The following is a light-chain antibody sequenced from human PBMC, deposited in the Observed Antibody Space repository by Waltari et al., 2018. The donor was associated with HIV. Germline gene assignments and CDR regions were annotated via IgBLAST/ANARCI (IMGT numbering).Light chain of an antibody. J-gene: IGLJ3*02. Sequence: QSALTQPASVSGSPGQSITISCTGTSTNIGGYNLFSWYQQHPGKAPKLMVYEVNKRPSGISNRFSGSKSGNTASLTISGLQAEDEADYYCCSFARSSTWVFGGGTKLSVL. V-gene: IGLV2-23*02. CDR1: STNIGGYNL. CDR3: CSFARSSTWV. CDR2: EVN.